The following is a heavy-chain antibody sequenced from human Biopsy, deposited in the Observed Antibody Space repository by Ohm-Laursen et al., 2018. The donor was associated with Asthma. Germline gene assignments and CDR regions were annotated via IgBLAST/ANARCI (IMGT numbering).Heavy chain of an antibody. J-gene: IGHJ2*01. CDR3: ARAVSSSSYWYFDL. D-gene: IGHD6-6*01. CDR1: GDAMSTSGSY. Sequence: VTLSLTCLVSGDAMSTSGSYWGWIRQSPGKGLEWNGSIYYSDRTYYNPSLESRVTISADTSKNHFSLKVTSVTAADTAVYYCARAVSSSSYWYFDLWGRGDLVTVSS. V-gene: IGHV4-39*02. CDR2: IYYSDRT.